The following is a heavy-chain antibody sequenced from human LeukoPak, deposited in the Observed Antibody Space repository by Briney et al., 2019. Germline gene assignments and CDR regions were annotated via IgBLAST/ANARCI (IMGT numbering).Heavy chain of an antibody. Sequence: GGSLRLSCAASGFTFNNYAMTWVRQAPGKGLEWVSSISASGVMTYYADSVKGRFTISRDNSKNTLFLQMNSLRAEDTALYYCAKDRGTTVVKALDDWGQGTLVTVSS. J-gene: IGHJ4*02. V-gene: IGHV3-23*01. D-gene: IGHD4-23*01. CDR1: GFTFNNYA. CDR2: ISASGVMT. CDR3: AKDRGTTVVKALDD.